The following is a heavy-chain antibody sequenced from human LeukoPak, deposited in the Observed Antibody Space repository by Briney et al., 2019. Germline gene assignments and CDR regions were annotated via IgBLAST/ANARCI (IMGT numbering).Heavy chain of an antibody. V-gene: IGHV3-30*02. CDR2: IRYDGSNK. CDR3: ARGTSISSHPPCDY. D-gene: IGHD6-13*01. J-gene: IGHJ4*02. CDR1: GFTFSSYG. Sequence: TGGSLRLSCAASGFTFSSYGMHWVRQALGKGLEWVAFIRYDGSNKYYADSVKGRFTISRDNSKNTLYLQMNSLRAEDTAVYYCARGTSISSHPPCDYWGQGTLVTVSS.